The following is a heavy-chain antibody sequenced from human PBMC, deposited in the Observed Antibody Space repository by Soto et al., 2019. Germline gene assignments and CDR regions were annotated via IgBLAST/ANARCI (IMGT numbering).Heavy chain of an antibody. J-gene: IGHJ5*02. Sequence: EVQLVETGGGLIQPGGSLRLSCAASGFTVSSNYMNWVRQAPGKGLEWVSIIYSDGTTSYADSVKGRFTISRDNFKNTRHLKMKSLGAENTAVYYGAILRTWGRGTRDPVPS. CDR1: GFTVSSNY. V-gene: IGHV3-53*02. CDR2: IYSDGTT. CDR3: AILRT.